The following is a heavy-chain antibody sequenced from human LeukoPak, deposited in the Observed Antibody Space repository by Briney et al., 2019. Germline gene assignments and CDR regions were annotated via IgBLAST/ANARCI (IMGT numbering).Heavy chain of an antibody. CDR2: ISYDGSNK. D-gene: IGHD2-2*01. Sequence: TGGSLRLSCAASGFTVSSKYMSWVRQAPGKGLEWVAVISYDGSNKYYADSVKGRFTISRDNSKDTLYLQMNSLRAEDTAVYYCASCSSTSCYYYFDYWGQGTLVTVSS. V-gene: IGHV3-30-3*01. CDR3: ASCSSTSCYYYFDY. J-gene: IGHJ4*02. CDR1: GFTVSSKY.